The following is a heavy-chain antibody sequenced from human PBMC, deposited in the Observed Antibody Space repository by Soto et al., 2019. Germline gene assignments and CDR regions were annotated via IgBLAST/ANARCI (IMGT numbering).Heavy chain of an antibody. CDR1: GYTLTELS. Sequence: QVQLVQSGAEVKKPGASVKVSCKVSGYTLTELSMHWVRQAPGKGLEWMGGFDPEDGETIYAQKFQGRVTMTEDTSTDTAYMELSSLRSEDTAVYYCATDGFGGQQPIPHYYYGMDVWGQGTTVTVSS. D-gene: IGHD6-13*01. CDR2: FDPEDGET. J-gene: IGHJ6*02. CDR3: ATDGFGGQQPIPHYYYGMDV. V-gene: IGHV1-24*01.